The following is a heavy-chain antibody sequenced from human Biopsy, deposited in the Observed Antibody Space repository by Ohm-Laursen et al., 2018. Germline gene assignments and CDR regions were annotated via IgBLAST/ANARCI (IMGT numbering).Heavy chain of an antibody. V-gene: IGHV4-59*01. CDR1: GGSLTGDY. D-gene: IGHD3-3*01. J-gene: IGHJ3*01. Sequence: GTLSLTCTVSGGSLTGDYWSWIRQSPGKGLEWIGSISDTGSTNYSPSLRGRVTISVDTSKKQFSLKVSSVTPADTAVFFCARLYRLDDYWNDDPPDAFDVWGQGTMVTVSS. CDR3: ARLYRLDDYWNDDPPDAFDV. CDR2: ISDTGST.